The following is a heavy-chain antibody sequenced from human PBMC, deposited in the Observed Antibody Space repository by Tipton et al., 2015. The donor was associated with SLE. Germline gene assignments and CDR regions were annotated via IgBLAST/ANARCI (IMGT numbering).Heavy chain of an antibody. D-gene: IGHD1-26*01. CDR2: ISYDGSNK. CDR1: GFTFSSYA. J-gene: IGHJ4*02. V-gene: IGHV3-30-3*01. CDR3: AREGPWEPAGY. Sequence: SLRLSCAASGFTFSSYAMHWVRQAPGKGLEWVAVISYDGSNKYYADSVKGRFTISRDNSKNTLYLQMNSLRAEDTAVYYCAREGPWEPAGYWGQGTLVTVSS.